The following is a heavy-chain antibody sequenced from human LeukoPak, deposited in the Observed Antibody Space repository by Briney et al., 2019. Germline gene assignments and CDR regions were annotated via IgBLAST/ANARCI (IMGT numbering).Heavy chain of an antibody. V-gene: IGHV4-31*03. CDR2: IYYSGST. D-gene: IGHD3-22*01. J-gene: IGHJ5*02. Sequence: PSETLSLTCTVSGGSISSGGYYWSWIRQHPGEGLEWIGNIYYSGSTYYNPSLKSRLTISVDTSKDQFSLKLSSVTAADTAMYYCARALGSSGYGWFDPWGQGTLVTVSS. CDR3: ARALGSSGYGWFDP. CDR1: GGSISSGGYY.